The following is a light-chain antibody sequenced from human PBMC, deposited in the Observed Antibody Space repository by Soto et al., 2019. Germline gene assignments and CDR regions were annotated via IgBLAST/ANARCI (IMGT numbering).Light chain of an antibody. CDR2: DAS. CDR1: QRVSSY. J-gene: IGKJ4*01. CDR3: QQRRNWPPIT. Sequence: EIVLTQSPATLSLSPGERATLSCRASQRVSSYLAWYQQKPGQAPRLLIYDASNRATGIPARFSGSGSGTDFTLPISSLEPEDFAVYYCQQRRNWPPITFGGGTKVEIK. V-gene: IGKV3-11*01.